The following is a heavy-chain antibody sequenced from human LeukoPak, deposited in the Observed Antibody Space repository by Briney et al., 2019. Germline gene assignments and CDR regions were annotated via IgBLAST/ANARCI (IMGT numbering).Heavy chain of an antibody. CDR2: ISSSGSTI. J-gene: IGHJ4*02. D-gene: IGHD1-26*01. V-gene: IGHV3-48*03. Sequence: GGTLRLSCAASGFTFSSYEMNWVRQAPGKGLEWVSYISSSGSTIYYADSVKGRFTISRDNAKNTLYLQMNSLRAEDTAVYYCAKDLAGSYPDYYFDYWGQGTLVTVSS. CDR3: AKDLAGSYPDYYFDY. CDR1: GFTFSSYE.